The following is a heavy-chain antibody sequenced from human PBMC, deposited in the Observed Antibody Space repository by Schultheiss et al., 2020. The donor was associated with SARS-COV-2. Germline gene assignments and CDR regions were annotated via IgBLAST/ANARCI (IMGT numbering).Heavy chain of an antibody. V-gene: IGHV4-34*01. CDR1: GGSFSGYY. CDR3: ARVVPAAIGWFDP. Sequence: SQTLSLTCAVYGGSFSGYYWSWIRQPPGKGLEWIREINHSGSTNYNPSLKSRVTRSVDTSKHQLSLQLNSVTPEDTAVYYCARVVPAAIGWFDPWGQGTLVTVSS. D-gene: IGHD2-2*01. J-gene: IGHJ5*02. CDR2: INHSGST.